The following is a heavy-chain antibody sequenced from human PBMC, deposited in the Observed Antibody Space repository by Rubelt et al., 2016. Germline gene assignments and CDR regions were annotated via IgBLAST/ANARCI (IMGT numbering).Heavy chain of an antibody. CDR3: ARLRATDYFDY. CDR2: ISSSSSYT. D-gene: IGHD1-26*01. V-gene: IGHV3-11*03. Sequence: GKGLEWVSYISSSSSYTNYADSVKGRFTISRDNAKNSLYLQMNSLRAEDTAVYYCARLRATDYFDYWGQGTLVTVSS. J-gene: IGHJ4*02.